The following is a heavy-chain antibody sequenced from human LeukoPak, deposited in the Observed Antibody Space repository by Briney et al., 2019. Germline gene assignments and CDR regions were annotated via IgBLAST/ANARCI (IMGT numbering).Heavy chain of an antibody. D-gene: IGHD5-18*01. Sequence: AGGSLRLSCAASEFSVGSNYMTWVRQAPGKGLEWVSLIYSGGSTYYADSVKGRFTISRDNSKNTLYLQMNSLRAEDTAVYYCARVGTPMVTIVAPYYMDVWGKGTTVTVSS. J-gene: IGHJ6*03. CDR3: ARVGTPMVTIVAPYYMDV. V-gene: IGHV3-66*01. CDR2: IYSGGST. CDR1: EFSVGSNY.